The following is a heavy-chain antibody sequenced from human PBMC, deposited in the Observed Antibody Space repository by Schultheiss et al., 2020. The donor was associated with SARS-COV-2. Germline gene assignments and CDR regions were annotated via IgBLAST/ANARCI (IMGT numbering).Heavy chain of an antibody. CDR3: ARHVYYDSSGYYYAAFDI. Sequence: GGSLRLSCKGSGYSFTSYWIGWVRQMPGKGLEWMGIIYPGDSDTRYSPSFQGQVTISVDKSNTTAYLQWSSLKASGTAVYYCARHVYYDSSGYYYAAFDIWGQGTMVTVSS. D-gene: IGHD3-22*01. CDR1: GYSFTSYW. CDR2: IYPGDSDT. V-gene: IGHV5-51*01. J-gene: IGHJ3*02.